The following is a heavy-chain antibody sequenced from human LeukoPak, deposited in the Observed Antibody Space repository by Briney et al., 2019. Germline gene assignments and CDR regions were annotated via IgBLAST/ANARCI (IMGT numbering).Heavy chain of an antibody. CDR2: ISADGSST. CDR1: GFTFSSYY. V-gene: IGHV3-74*01. CDR3: ATANSGPDV. Sequence: PGGSLRLSCAASGFTFSSYYMHWVRQDPGKGLVWVTRISADGSSTLYADSVKGRFTISRDNAKNTLYLQMNSLRAKDTAVYYCATANSGPDVWGQGTTVTVSS. D-gene: IGHD1-1*01. J-gene: IGHJ3*01.